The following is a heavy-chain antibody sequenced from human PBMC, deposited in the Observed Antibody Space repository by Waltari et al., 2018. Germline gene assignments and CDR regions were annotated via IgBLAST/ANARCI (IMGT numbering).Heavy chain of an antibody. CDR1: GFTFSTVS. CDR2: MSGNGDSV. V-gene: IGHV3-23*04. Sequence: DVQVVESGGGLVQPGGALRLSCVASGFTFSTVSMTWVRQVPGKGREWVSDMSGNGDSVFYADSVKGRFTISRDNSKNTLFLQMNNLRAEDTATYYCAKNAANYYYYMDAWGKGTTVTVSS. D-gene: IGHD2-2*01. CDR3: AKNAANYYYYMDA. J-gene: IGHJ6*03.